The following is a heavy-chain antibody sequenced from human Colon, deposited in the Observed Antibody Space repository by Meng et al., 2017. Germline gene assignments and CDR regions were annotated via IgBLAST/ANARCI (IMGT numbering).Heavy chain of an antibody. V-gene: IGHV1-18*01. CDR2: ISTYDDNT. CDR1: GYTFTTYG. Sequence: QVQLVQPGAAVKKPGASVKVSCKASGYTFTTYGISWMRQAPGQGLEWMGWISTYDDNTNYVEKFRGRVTMTTDTSTNTAYMELRSLRSDDTAVYYCARDNPGDYVWDYWGQGTLVTVSS. CDR3: ARDNPGDYVWDY. J-gene: IGHJ4*02. D-gene: IGHD4-17*01.